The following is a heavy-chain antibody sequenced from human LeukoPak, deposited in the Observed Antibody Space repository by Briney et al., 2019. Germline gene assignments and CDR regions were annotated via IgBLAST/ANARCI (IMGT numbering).Heavy chain of an antibody. CDR2: INPSGGST. CDR1: GYTFTSYY. CDR3: ARDYEYQLLYRWYYYMDV. J-gene: IGHJ6*03. D-gene: IGHD2-2*02. V-gene: IGHV1-46*01. Sequence: ASVKVSCKASGYTFTSYYMHWVRQAPGQGLEWMGIINPSGGSTSYAQKFQGRVTMSVDTSKNQFSLKLSSVTAADTAVYYCARDYEYQLLYRWYYYMDVWGKGTTVTVSS.